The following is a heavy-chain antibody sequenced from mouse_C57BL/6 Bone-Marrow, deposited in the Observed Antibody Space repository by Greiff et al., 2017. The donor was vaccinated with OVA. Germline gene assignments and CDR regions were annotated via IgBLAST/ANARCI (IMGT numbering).Heavy chain of an antibody. CDR2: INPYNGGT. Sequence: VQLQQSGAELVKPGASVKMSCKASGYTFTDYYMNWVKQSHGKSLEWIGVINPYNGGTSYNQKFKGKATLTVDKSSSTAYMELNSLTSEDSAVYYCARPHYAMDYWGQGTSVTVSS. V-gene: IGHV1-19*01. J-gene: IGHJ4*01. CDR1: GYTFTDYY. CDR3: ARPHYAMDY.